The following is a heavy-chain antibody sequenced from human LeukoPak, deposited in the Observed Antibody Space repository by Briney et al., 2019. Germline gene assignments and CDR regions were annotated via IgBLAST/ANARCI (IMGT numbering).Heavy chain of an antibody. J-gene: IGHJ4*02. V-gene: IGHV4-59*01. Sequence: SETLSLTCTVSGASISSYYWSWVRHPPGKGLEWIGYIYYSGSTNYNPSLKSRVTISVDTSKNQFSLKLSSVTAADTAVYYCARAPSRTYPPDYWGQGTLVTVSS. D-gene: IGHD2-2*01. CDR3: ARAPSRTYPPDY. CDR1: GASISSYY. CDR2: IYYSGST.